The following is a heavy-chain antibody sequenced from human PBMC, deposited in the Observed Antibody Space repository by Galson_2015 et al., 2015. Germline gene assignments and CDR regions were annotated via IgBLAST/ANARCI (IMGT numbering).Heavy chain of an antibody. Sequence: SLRLSCAASGFTFSSYWMSWVRQAPGKGLEWVGRIKSKTDGGTTDYAAPVKGRFTISRDDSKNTLYLQMNSLKTEDTAVYYCTTDASIAVAGLFDGHLGWNDYWGQGTLVTVSS. CDR2: IKSKTDGGTT. V-gene: IGHV3-15*01. J-gene: IGHJ4*02. CDR1: GFTFSSYW. CDR3: TTDASIAVAGLFDGHLGWNDY. D-gene: IGHD6-19*01.